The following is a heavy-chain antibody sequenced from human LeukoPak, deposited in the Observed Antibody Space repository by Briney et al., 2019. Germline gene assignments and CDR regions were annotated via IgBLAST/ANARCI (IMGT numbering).Heavy chain of an antibody. Sequence: RASVTVSCKASGYTFTSYYMHWVRQAPGQGLEWMGLINPSGSSTSYAQKFQGRLSLTRDMSTSTDYMELSSLRSEDTAVYYCARDNSVGDTAWWFDPWGQGTLVTVPS. D-gene: IGHD1-26*01. V-gene: IGHV1-46*01. J-gene: IGHJ5*02. CDR3: ARDNSVGDTAWWFDP. CDR1: GYTFTSYY. CDR2: INPSGSST.